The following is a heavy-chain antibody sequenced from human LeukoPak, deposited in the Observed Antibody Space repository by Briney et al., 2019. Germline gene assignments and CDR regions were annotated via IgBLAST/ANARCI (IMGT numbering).Heavy chain of an antibody. CDR2: IWYDGSNK. J-gene: IGHJ1*01. D-gene: IGHD6-13*01. CDR3: ARVAAAGSEYFQH. Sequence: GGSLRLSCAASGFTFSSYGMHWVRQAPGQGLEWLAVIWYDGSNKYYADSVKGRFTISRDNSKNTLYLQMNSLRAEDTAVYYCARVAAAGSEYFQHWGQGTLVTVSS. V-gene: IGHV3-33*01. CDR1: GFTFSSYG.